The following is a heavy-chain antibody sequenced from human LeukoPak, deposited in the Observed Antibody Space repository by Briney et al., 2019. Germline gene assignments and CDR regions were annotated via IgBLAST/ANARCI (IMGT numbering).Heavy chain of an antibody. CDR1: GGSISSGSYY. CDR2: IYTSGST. V-gene: IGHV4-61*02. CDR3: AREELQTRHMQYYFDY. D-gene: IGHD1-26*01. J-gene: IGHJ4*02. Sequence: PSETLSLTCTVSGGSISSGSYYWSWIRQPAGKGLEWIGRIYTSGSTNYNPSLKSRVTISVDTSKNQFSLKLSSVTAADTAVYYCAREELQTRHMQYYFDYWGQGTLVTVSS.